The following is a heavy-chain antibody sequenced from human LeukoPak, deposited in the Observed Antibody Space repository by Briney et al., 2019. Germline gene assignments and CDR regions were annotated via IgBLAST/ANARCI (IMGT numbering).Heavy chain of an antibody. Sequence: ASVKVSCKASGYTFTGYYMHWVRQAPGQGLEWMGWINPNSGGTNYAQKFQGRDTMTRDTSISTAYMELSRLRSDDTAVYYCASEGYCSSTSCPQGYDYYYYGMDVWGQGTTVTVSS. V-gene: IGHV1-2*02. D-gene: IGHD2-2*01. CDR3: ASEGYCSSTSCPQGYDYYYYGMDV. CDR2: INPNSGGT. CDR1: GYTFTGYY. J-gene: IGHJ6*02.